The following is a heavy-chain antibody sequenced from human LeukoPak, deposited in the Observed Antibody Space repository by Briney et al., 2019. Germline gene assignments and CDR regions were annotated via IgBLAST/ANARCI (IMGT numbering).Heavy chain of an antibody. CDR1: GDSVSSNSAA. CDR2: TYYRSKWYN. CDR3: AREGYYYDSSGYSPGWYYFDY. D-gene: IGHD3-22*01. Sequence: SQTLSLTCAISGDSVSSNSAAWNWIRQSPSRGLEWLGKTYYRSKWYNDYAVSVKSRITINPDTSKNQFSLQLNSVTPEDTAVYYCAREGYYYDSSGYSPGWYYFDYWGQGTLVTVSS. V-gene: IGHV6-1*01. J-gene: IGHJ4*02.